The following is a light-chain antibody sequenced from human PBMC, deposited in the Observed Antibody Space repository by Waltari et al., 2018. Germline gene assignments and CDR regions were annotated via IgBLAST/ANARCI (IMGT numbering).Light chain of an antibody. V-gene: IGKV3-20*01. J-gene: IGKJ1*01. CDR3: HQYDQTPWT. Sequence: ETVLTQSPVTLSLSPGETATLSCRASRRVGASFLAWYHQRPGQSHRLLIYGTSTRATGIPDRFSGDGSGTDFTLIIRRLEPEDLGVYFCHQYDQTPWTFGQGTTVE. CDR2: GTS. CDR1: RRVGASF.